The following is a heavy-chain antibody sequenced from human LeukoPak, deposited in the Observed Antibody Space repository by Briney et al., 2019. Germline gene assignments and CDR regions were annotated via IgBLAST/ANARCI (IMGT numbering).Heavy chain of an antibody. V-gene: IGHV4-38-2*01. J-gene: IGHJ4*02. CDR2: IYHSGST. CDR1: GYSISSGYY. CDR3: ARIVPAANYFDY. D-gene: IGHD2-2*01. Sequence: MASETLSLTCAVSGYSISSGYYWGWIRQPPGKGLEWIGSIYHSGSTYYNPSLKSRVTISVDTSKNQFSLKLSSVTAADTAVYYCARIVPAANYFDYWGQGTLVTVSS.